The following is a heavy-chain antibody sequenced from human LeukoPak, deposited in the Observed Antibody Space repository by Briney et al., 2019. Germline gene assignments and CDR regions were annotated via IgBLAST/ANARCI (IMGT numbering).Heavy chain of an antibody. CDR1: GGSFSSLG. Sequence: GASVKVSCTASGGSFSSLGVTWVRQVPGQRLEWMGKIIPVFGILKYEQKFQGRVTITADKSTSSIYMELSRLTSDDTAVYYCARDEGYFGPWGQGTLVTVSS. CDR2: IIPVFGIL. D-gene: IGHD5-12*01. V-gene: IGHV1-69*04. CDR3: ARDEGYFGP. J-gene: IGHJ5*02.